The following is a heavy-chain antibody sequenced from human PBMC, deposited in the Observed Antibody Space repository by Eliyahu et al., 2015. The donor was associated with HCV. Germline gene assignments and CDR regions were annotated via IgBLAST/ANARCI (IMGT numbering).Heavy chain of an antibody. CDR2: MYNSGST. CDR3: AKLRYCDSTTCPRGGGFDI. Sequence: QVQLQESGPGLVKPSQTLSLTCTVSGGSISSGGYFWSWIRQHPGTGLEWIGYMYNSGSTYYSPSLKSRVTISVDTSKNQFSLKLSSVTAADTAVYYCAKLRYCDSTTCPRGGGFDIWGQGTMVTVSS. D-gene: IGHD2-2*01. V-gene: IGHV4-31*03. J-gene: IGHJ3*02. CDR1: GGSISSGGYF.